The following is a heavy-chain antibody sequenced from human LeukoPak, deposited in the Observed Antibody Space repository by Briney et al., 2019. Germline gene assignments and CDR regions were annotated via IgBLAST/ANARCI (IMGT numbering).Heavy chain of an antibody. Sequence: GGSLRLSCTASGFTFSSYSMNWVRQAPGKGLEWVSYISSGSTTIYYADSVKGRFTISRDNAKNSLYLQMNSLRAEDTAVYFCARDRGWLQFDYWGQGTLVTVSS. CDR1: GFTFSSYS. CDR3: ARDRGWLQFDY. V-gene: IGHV3-48*04. J-gene: IGHJ4*02. CDR2: ISSGSTTI. D-gene: IGHD5-24*01.